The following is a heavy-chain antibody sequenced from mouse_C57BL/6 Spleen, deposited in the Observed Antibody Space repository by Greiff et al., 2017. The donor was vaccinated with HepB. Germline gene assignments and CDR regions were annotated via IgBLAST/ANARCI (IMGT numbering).Heavy chain of an antibody. V-gene: IGHV1-61*01. CDR3: ARDYGYDLWAY. Sequence: QVQLKQPGAELVRPGSSVKLSCKASGYTFTSYWMAWVKQRPGQGLEWIGNIYPSDSETHYNQKFKDKATLTVDKSSSTAYMQLSSLTSEDSAVYYCARDYGYDLWAYWGQGTLVTVSA. D-gene: IGHD2-2*01. J-gene: IGHJ3*01. CDR1: GYTFTSYW. CDR2: IYPSDSET.